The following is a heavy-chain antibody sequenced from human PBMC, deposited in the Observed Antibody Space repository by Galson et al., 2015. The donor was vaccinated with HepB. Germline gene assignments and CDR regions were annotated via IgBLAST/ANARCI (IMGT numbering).Heavy chain of an antibody. D-gene: IGHD4-17*01. V-gene: IGHV3-30*04. CDR2: ISFDGDYQ. J-gene: IGHJ1*01. CDR1: GFIFSSYT. CDR3: ARGATVTTMEY. Sequence: SLRLSCAASGFIFSSYTFHWVRQAPGKGLEWVAVISFDGDYQYYADSVKGRFTISRDNSKNMVYLHMNSQRSEDTAVYYCARGATVTTMEYCGQGTLVT.